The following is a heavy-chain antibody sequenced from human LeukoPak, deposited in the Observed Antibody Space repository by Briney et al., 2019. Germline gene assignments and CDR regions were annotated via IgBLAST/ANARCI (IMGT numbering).Heavy chain of an antibody. CDR3: AREIMATTPHYYMDV. V-gene: IGHV4-59*01. CDR2: IYYSGST. Sequence: KTSETLSLTCTVSGGSISSYYWSWIRQPPGKGLEWIGYIYYSGSTNYNPSLKSRVTISVDTSKNQFSLKLSSVTAADTAVYYCAREIMATTPHYYMDVWGKGTTVTVSS. CDR1: GGSISSYY. J-gene: IGHJ6*03. D-gene: IGHD5-24*01.